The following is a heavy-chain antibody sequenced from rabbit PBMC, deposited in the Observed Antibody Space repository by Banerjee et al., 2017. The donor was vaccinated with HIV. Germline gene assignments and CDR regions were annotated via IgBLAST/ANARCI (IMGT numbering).Heavy chain of an antibody. Sequence: QEQLVESGGGLVQPGGSLKLSCKASGFDFSNYGVTWVRQAPGKGLEWIGIIYGAKGSTDYASWVNGRFTISSDNAQSTVDLKMTSLTAADTATYFCARAIVPWLGLTRLDLWGPGTLVTVS. V-gene: IGHV1S47*01. CDR3: ARAIVPWLGLTRLDL. CDR1: GFDFSNYG. D-gene: IGHD4-1*01. J-gene: IGHJ3*01. CDR2: IYGAKGST.